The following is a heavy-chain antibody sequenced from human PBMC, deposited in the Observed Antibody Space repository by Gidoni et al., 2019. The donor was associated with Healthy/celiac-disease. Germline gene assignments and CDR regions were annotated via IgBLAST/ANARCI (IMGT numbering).Heavy chain of an antibody. D-gene: IGHD1-1*01. CDR2: IYYSGST. V-gene: IGHV4-39*01. J-gene: IGHJ4*02. CDR1: GGAISSSSYY. Sequence: QLQLQVSGQGLVKPSEPLYLTCTVSGGAISSSSYYWGWIRQPPGKGLEWIGSIYYSGSTYYNPSLKSRVTISVDTSKNQFSLKLSSVTAADTAVYYCARSARGAGYYFDYWGQGTLVTVSS. CDR3: ARSARGAGYYFDY.